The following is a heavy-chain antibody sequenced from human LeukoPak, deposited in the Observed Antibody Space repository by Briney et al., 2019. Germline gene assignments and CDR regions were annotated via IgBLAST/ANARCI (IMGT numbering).Heavy chain of an antibody. V-gene: IGHV4-34*01. D-gene: IGHD3-9*01. Sequence: SETLSLTCAVYGGSFRGYYWSSIRQPPGKGLEWIGEINHSGSTNYNPSLKSRVTISVDTSKNQFSLKLSSVTAADTAVYYCARSPAVLRYFDWSPDAFDIWGQGTMVTVSS. CDR2: INHSGST. CDR1: GGSFRGYY. J-gene: IGHJ3*02. CDR3: ARSPAVLRYFDWSPDAFDI.